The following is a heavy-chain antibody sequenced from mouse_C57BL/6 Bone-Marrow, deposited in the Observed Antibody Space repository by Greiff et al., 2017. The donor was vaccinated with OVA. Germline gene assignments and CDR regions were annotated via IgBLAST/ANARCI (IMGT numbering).Heavy chain of an antibody. CDR2: ISYDGSN. CDR3: ARGQLRYFDY. J-gene: IGHJ2*01. CDR1: GYSITSGYY. V-gene: IGHV3-6*01. D-gene: IGHD3-2*02. Sequence: EVQLQESGPGLVKPSQSLSLTCSVTGYSITSGYYWNWIRQFPGNKLEWMGYISYDGSNNYNPSLKNRISITRDTSKNQFFLKLNSVTTEDTATYYCARGQLRYFDYWGQGTTLTVSS.